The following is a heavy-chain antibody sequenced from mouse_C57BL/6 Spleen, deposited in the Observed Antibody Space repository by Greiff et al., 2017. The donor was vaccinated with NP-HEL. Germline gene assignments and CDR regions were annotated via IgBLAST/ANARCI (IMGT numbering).Heavy chain of an antibody. CDR1: GYTFTDYE. CDR3: TSGYYGSFYYAMYY. V-gene: IGHV1-15*01. D-gene: IGHD1-1*01. CDR2: IDPETGGT. J-gene: IGHJ4*01. Sequence: VNLVESGAELVRPGASVTLSCKASGYTFTDYEMHWVKQTPVHGLEWIGAIDPETGGTAYNQKFKGKAILTADKSSSTAYIELRSLTSEDSAVYYCTSGYYGSFYYAMYYWGQGPSVPVSS.